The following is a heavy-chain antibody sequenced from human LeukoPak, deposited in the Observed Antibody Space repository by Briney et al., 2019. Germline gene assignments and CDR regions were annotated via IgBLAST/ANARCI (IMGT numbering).Heavy chain of an antibody. CDR2: IYHSGST. CDR3: ARAGKGGSYYEYYFDY. Sequence: SQTLSLTCTVSGGSITSGEHYCSWIRQPPGKGLEWIGEIYHSGSTNYNPSLKSRVTISVDKSKNQFSLKLSSVTAADTAVYYCARAGKGGSYYEYYFDYWGQGTLVTVSS. CDR1: GGSITSGEHY. D-gene: IGHD1-26*01. V-gene: IGHV4-30-4*01. J-gene: IGHJ4*02.